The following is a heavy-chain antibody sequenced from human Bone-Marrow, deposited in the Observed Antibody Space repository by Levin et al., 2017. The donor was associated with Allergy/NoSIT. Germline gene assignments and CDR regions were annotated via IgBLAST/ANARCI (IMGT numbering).Heavy chain of an antibody. CDR2: INPSGGST. D-gene: IGHD3-10*01. Sequence: ASVKVSCKASGYTFTSYYMHWVRQAPGQGLEWMGIINPSGGSTSYAQKFQGRVTMTRDTSTSTVYMELSSLRSEDTAVYYCARAKTTLGRKWFEELLSDYWGQGTLVTVSS. J-gene: IGHJ4*02. CDR3: ARAKTTLGRKWFEELLSDY. CDR1: GYTFTSYY. V-gene: IGHV1-46*01.